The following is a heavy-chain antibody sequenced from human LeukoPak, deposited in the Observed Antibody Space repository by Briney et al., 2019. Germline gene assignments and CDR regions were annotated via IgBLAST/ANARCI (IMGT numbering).Heavy chain of an antibody. Sequence: PGGSLRLSCAASGFTFSNYPMNWVRQAPGKGLEWVSAITTDGSRTYNADSVKGRFTISRDNSKNILYLQMNSLRAEDTAIYYCAKDRPNFYENSGHYYRRDGDSWGQGTLVTVSS. J-gene: IGHJ5*01. CDR3: AKDRPNFYENSGHYYRRDGDS. V-gene: IGHV3-23*01. D-gene: IGHD3-22*01. CDR2: ITTDGSRT. CDR1: GFTFSNYP.